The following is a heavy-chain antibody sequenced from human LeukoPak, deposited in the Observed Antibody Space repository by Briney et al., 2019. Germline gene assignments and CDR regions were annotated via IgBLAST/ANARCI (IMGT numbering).Heavy chain of an antibody. CDR3: ARGGTYYYDSSGYYPEADY. CDR1: GGSFSSGSYY. V-gene: IGHV4-61*01. Sequence: PSETLSLTCTVSGGSFSSGSYYWSWIRQPPGKGLEWIGYIYYSGSTNYNPSLKSRVTISVDTSKNQFSLKLSSVTAADTAVYYCARGGTYYYDSSGYYPEADYWGQGTLVTVSS. D-gene: IGHD3-22*01. J-gene: IGHJ4*02. CDR2: IYYSGST.